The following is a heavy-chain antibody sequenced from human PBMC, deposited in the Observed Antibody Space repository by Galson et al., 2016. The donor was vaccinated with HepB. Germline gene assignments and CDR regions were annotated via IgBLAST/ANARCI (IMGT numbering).Heavy chain of an antibody. CDR1: GFSVSSNY. Sequence: SLRLSCAASGFSVSSNYMSWVRQAPGKGLECVSLINPGGSTYYADSVKGRFTISRDTSRNTVSLQMNSLRAEDTAVYYCARDGTQKSFQDWGQGTLVTVSS. D-gene: IGHD1-26*01. J-gene: IGHJ1*01. CDR2: INPGGST. CDR3: ARDGTQKSFQD. V-gene: IGHV3-53*01.